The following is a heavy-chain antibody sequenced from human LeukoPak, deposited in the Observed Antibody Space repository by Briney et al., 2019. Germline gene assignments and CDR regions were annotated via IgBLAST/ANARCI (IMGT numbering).Heavy chain of an antibody. CDR3: AKAKRNSDYLFDY. V-gene: IGHV3-9*01. Sequence: GGSLRLSCAASGFTFDDYVVHWVRQAPGKGLEWVSSIGWNKDKILYADSLKGRFTISRDNARRSLFLQMDSLRAEDTAFYYCAKAKRNSDYLFDYWGQGTLVAVSS. CDR1: GFTFDDYV. D-gene: IGHD5-12*01. CDR2: IGWNKDKI. J-gene: IGHJ4*02.